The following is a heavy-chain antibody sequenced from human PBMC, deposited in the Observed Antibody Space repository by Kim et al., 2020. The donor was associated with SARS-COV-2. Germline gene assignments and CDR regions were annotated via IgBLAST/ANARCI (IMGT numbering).Heavy chain of an antibody. V-gene: IGHV3-43*02. Sequence: GGSLRLSCAASGFTFDDYAIQWVRQVPGKGLEWVSLISRDGGEIKYADSVKGRFTISRDNSKKSVYLQMNSLRSEDTALYYCVRGQQWLIKNWGQGTQLTVSS. J-gene: IGHJ4*02. CDR3: VRGQQWLIKN. CDR2: ISRDGGEI. CDR1: GFTFDDYA. D-gene: IGHD6-19*01.